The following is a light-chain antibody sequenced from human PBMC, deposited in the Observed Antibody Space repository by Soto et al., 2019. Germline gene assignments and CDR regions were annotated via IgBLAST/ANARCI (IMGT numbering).Light chain of an antibody. CDR3: QQSYSTPYT. CDR2: TAS. CDR1: QIISIY. Sequence: DIQMTQSPSSLSASVGDRVTITCRASQIISIYLNWYQQKPGKAPKLLIYTASNLQSGVPSRFSGSGSGTDFTLTISSLQLDDFATYYCQQSYSTPYTFGQGTKLEIK. V-gene: IGKV1-39*01. J-gene: IGKJ2*01.